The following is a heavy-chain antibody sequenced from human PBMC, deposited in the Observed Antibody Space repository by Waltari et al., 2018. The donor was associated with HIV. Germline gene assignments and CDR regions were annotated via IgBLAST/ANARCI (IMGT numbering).Heavy chain of an antibody. J-gene: IGHJ3*01. CDR2: INRDGSST. Sequence: EVQLVESGGGSVQPGGCLRLSCAASGFTVSSYWMFWVRQVPGKGLVWVSRINRDGSSTTYADSVKGRFTISRDNAKNTLYWQMNSLRGEDTAMYYCTRGNGHAFDLWGQGTMVTVSS. CDR1: GFTVSSYW. CDR3: TRGNGHAFDL. V-gene: IGHV3-74*01. D-gene: IGHD2-8*01.